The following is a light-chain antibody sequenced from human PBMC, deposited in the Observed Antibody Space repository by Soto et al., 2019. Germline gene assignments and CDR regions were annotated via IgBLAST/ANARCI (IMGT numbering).Light chain of an antibody. J-gene: IGLJ2*01. CDR1: SSDVGGNKY. Sequence: QSALTQPPSASGSLGQSITISCTGTSSDVGGNKYVSWYQQNPGKAPKLMIYDVTKRPSGVPDRFSGSKSGNTASLIVSGLQAEDEDDYYCSSYLGNVSFGGGTQLTVL. CDR2: DVT. CDR3: SSYLGNVS. V-gene: IGLV2-8*01.